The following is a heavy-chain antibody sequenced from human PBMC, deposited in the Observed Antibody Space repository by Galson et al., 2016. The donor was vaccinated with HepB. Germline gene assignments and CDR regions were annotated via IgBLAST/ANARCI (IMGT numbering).Heavy chain of an antibody. Sequence: SLRLSCAASGFTFDDYTMHWVRQAPGKGLEWVSLISWDGLKTYYADSVKGRFTISRDNRKNSLYLQMDNLRNEDTALYYCGKDWVSLGESSGKGMDVWGQGTTVTVSS. CDR1: GFTFDDYT. D-gene: IGHD3-10*01. CDR3: GKDWVSLGESSGKGMDV. J-gene: IGHJ6*02. V-gene: IGHV3-43*01. CDR2: ISWDGLKT.